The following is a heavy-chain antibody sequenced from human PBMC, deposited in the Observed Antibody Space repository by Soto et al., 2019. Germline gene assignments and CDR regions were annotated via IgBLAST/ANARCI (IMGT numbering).Heavy chain of an antibody. D-gene: IGHD3-3*01. CDR1: GYIFTNTW. Sequence: EVQLVESGGGWRSPGGSLRLYRAASGYIFTNTWLNWVPQAQGKGLEWVGRIKCETHGGTTYYAPPVKASFTISRADSKSILYLQMNSLNTDDTAVYYCITDGAWGVVAAAGAYWGQGTLVTVSS. CDR2: IKCETHGGTT. J-gene: IGHJ4*02. V-gene: IGHV3-15*07. CDR3: ITDGAWGVVAAAGAY.